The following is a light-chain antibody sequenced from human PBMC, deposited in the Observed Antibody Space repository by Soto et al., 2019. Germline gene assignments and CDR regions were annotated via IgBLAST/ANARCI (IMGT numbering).Light chain of an antibody. CDR3: SSYRSGSKRVV. CDR1: SSDVGGYNS. Sequence: QSALTQPASVSGSPGQSITISCTGTSSDVGGYNSVSWYQQHPGKAPKVMIYDVSKRPSGISDRFSGSKSGNTASLTISGLQVEDEADYYCSSYRSGSKRVVFGGGTKLTVL. J-gene: IGLJ2*01. V-gene: IGLV2-14*03. CDR2: DVS.